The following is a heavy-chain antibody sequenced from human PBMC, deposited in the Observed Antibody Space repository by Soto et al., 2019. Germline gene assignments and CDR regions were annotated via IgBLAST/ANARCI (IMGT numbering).Heavy chain of an antibody. CDR2: ISPYNGDT. D-gene: IGHD3-10*01. V-gene: IGHV1-18*01. J-gene: IGHJ6*03. CDR3: ARMVRGSTVGYYYYMDV. Sequence: QVQLVQSGAEVKKPGASVKVSCKTSGYTFTSHGISWVRQAPGQGLEWMGWISPYNGDTNYAQKLQGRVSVTTDSSMRTAYMELRSLRSDDTAGYYCARMVRGSTVGYYYYMDVWGKGTTVTVSS. CDR1: GYTFTSHG.